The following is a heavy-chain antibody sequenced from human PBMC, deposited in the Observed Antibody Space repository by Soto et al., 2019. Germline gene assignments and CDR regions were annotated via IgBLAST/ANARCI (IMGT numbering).Heavy chain of an antibody. CDR3: ASMRAAAGRFDY. J-gene: IGHJ4*02. D-gene: IGHD6-13*01. V-gene: IGHV4-31*03. CDR1: GGSISSGGYY. Sequence: SETLSLTFTVSGGSISSGGYYWAWIRHHPGKGLEWIGYIYYSGSTYYNPSLKSRVTISVDTSKNQFSLKLSSVTAADTAVYYCASMRAAAGRFDYWGKGTLVTVSS. CDR2: IYYSGST.